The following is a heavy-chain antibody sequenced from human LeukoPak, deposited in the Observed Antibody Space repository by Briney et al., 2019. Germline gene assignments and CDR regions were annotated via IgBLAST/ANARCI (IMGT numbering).Heavy chain of an antibody. V-gene: IGHV6-1*01. CDR1: GDSVSGNSVF. J-gene: IGHJ3*01. CDR2: TYYRSKWYN. CDR3: TRGGVSRGGAFDL. Sequence: SQTLSLTCAISGDSVSGNSVFWSWIRQSPSRGLEWLGRTYYRSKWYNDYAVSVRGRITINPDTSKNQFSLHLNSVTPEDTAVYFCTRGGVSRGGAFDLWDQGTVVTVSS. D-gene: IGHD2-8*01.